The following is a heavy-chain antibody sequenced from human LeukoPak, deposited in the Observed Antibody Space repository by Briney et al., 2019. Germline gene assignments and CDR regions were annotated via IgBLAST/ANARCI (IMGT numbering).Heavy chain of an antibody. J-gene: IGHJ5*01. CDR2: IKQDGSDK. CDR3: ARNGFVWASGIDYGWFDS. V-gene: IGHV3-7*05. CDR1: GFTFSSYW. Sequence: GGSLRLSCASSGFTFSSYWMSWVRQAPGKGLEWVANIKQDGSDKSYVDSVRGRFTVARDTAKNLLYLQMNSLRVEDTAVYYCARNGFVWASGIDYGWFDSWGQGTLVTVSS. D-gene: IGHD4-17*01.